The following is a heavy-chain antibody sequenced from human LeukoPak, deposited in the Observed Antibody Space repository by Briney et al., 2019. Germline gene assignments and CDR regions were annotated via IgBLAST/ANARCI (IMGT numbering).Heavy chain of an antibody. CDR3: ARAENGYSSSWSYSYYYYMDV. Sequence: PGGSLRLSCAASGFTFSSYSMNWVRQAPGEGREWVSLIISCSSYIYYADSVKGRFTISRDNAKNSLYLQMNSLSAEDTAVYYCARAENGYSSSWSYSYYYYMDVWGKGTTVTVSS. D-gene: IGHD6-13*01. V-gene: IGHV3-21*01. CDR2: IISCSSYI. J-gene: IGHJ6*03. CDR1: GFTFSSYS.